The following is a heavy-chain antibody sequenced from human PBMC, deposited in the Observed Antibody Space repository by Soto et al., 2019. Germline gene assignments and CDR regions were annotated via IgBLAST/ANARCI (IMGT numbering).Heavy chain of an antibody. J-gene: IGHJ5*02. V-gene: IGHV4-30-4*01. CDR2: IYYSGST. D-gene: IGHD3-10*01. CDR1: GGSISSGNYY. CDR3: ARELYYYGSGSYYNAPRFDP. Sequence: SETLSLTCTVSGGSISSGNYYWSWIRQPPGKGLEWIGYIYYSGSTYYSPSLKSRVTISVDTSKNQFSLKLSSVTAADTAVYYCARELYYYGSGSYYNAPRFDPWGQGTLVNVSS.